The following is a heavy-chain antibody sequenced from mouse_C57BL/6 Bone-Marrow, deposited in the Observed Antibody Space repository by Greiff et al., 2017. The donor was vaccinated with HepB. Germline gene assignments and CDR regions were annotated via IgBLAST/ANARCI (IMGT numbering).Heavy chain of an antibody. V-gene: IGHV3-6*01. Sequence: EVHLVESGPGLVKPSQSLSLTCSVTGYSITSGYYWNWIRQFPGNKLEWMGYISYDGSNNYNPSLKNRISITRDTSKNQFFLKLNSVTTEDTATYYCARGPSNWEGYYFDYWGQGTTLAVSS. D-gene: IGHD4-1*01. CDR2: ISYDGSN. CDR1: GYSITSGYY. J-gene: IGHJ2*01. CDR3: ARGPSNWEGYYFDY.